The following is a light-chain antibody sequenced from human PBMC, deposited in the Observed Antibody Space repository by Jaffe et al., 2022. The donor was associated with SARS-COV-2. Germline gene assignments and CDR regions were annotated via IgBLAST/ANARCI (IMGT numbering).Light chain of an antibody. CDR3: QQRSNWPYT. V-gene: IGKV3-11*01. J-gene: IGKJ2*01. Sequence: EVVLTQSPATLSLSPGERATLSCGASQSVSDYLAWYQQKPGQAPRLLIYDASNRATGIPARFSGSGSGTDFTLTISSLEPEDFAVYYCQQRSNWPYTFGQGTKLEIK. CDR1: QSVSDY. CDR2: DAS.